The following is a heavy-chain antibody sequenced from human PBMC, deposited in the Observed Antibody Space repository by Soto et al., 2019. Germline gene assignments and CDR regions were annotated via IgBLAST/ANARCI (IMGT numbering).Heavy chain of an antibody. CDR3: AHSKSDIVLVPAAISPWFDP. CDR1: GFSLSTSGVG. CDR2: IYWDDDK. V-gene: IGHV2-5*02. Sequence: SGPTLVNPTQTLTLTCTFSGFSLSTSGVGVGWIRQPPGKALEWLALIYWDDDKRYSPSLKSRLTITKDTSKNQVVLTMTNMDPVDTATYYCAHSKSDIVLVPAAISPWFDPWGQGTLVTVSS. D-gene: IGHD2-2*01. J-gene: IGHJ5*02.